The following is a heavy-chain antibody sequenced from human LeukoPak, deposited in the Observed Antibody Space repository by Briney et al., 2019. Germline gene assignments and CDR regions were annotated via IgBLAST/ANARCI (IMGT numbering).Heavy chain of an antibody. CDR2: INHSGST. CDR3: ARAVGYSYGYLDY. CDR1: GGSFSGYY. Sequence: PSETLSLTCAVYGGSFSGYYWSWIRQPPGKGLEWIGEINHSGSTNYNPSLKSRVTISVDTSKNQFSLKLSSVTAADAAVYYCARAVGYSYGYLDYWGQGTLVTVSS. V-gene: IGHV4-34*01. D-gene: IGHD5-18*01. J-gene: IGHJ4*02.